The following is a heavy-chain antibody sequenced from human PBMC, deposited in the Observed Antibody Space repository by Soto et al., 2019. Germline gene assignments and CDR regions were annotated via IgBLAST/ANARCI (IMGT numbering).Heavy chain of an antibody. V-gene: IGHV4-34*01. Sequence: SETLSLTCAVYGGSFSGYYWSWIRQPPGKGLEWIGEINHSGSTNYNPSLKSRVTISVDTSKNQFSLKLSSVTAADTAVYYCVVGTTTNYYYGMDVLGQGTTVTVSS. CDR3: VVGTTTNYYYGMDV. J-gene: IGHJ6*02. D-gene: IGHD1-7*01. CDR2: INHSGST. CDR1: GGSFSGYY.